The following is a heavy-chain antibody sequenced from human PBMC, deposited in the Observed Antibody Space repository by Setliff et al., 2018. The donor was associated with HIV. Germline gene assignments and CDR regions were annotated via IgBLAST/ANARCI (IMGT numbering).Heavy chain of an antibody. V-gene: IGHV6-1*01. J-gene: IGHJ3*02. CDR3: ARVSCSGGSCYDAFDI. CDR1: GDSVSSNSAA. D-gene: IGHD2-15*01. Sequence: SQTLSLTCAISGDSVSSNSAAWNWIRQSPSRGLEWLGRTYYRSKWYNDYAVSVKSRITINPDTSKNQFSLQLNSVTPEDTAVYYCARVSCSGGSCYDAFDIWGQGTMVTVSS. CDR2: TYYRSKWYN.